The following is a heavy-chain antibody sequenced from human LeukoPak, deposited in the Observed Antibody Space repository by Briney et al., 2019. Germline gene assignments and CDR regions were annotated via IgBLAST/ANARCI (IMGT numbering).Heavy chain of an antibody. D-gene: IGHD2-2*01. Sequence: GGSLRLSCAASGVTFEDYAMHWVRQAPGKGLEWVSGISWNSGSIGYADSVKGRFTISRDNAKNSLYLQMNSLRAEDTALYYCARGRVVPAAPLDYWGQGTLVTVSS. CDR3: ARGRVVPAAPLDY. V-gene: IGHV3-9*01. J-gene: IGHJ4*02. CDR2: ISWNSGSI. CDR1: GVTFEDYA.